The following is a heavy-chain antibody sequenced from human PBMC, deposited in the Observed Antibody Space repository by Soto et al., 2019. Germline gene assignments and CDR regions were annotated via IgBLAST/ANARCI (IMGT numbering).Heavy chain of an antibody. CDR1: GFTFDDYA. CDR2: ISWNSGSI. Sequence: GGSLRLSCAASGFTFDDYAMHWVRQAPGKGLEWVSGISWNSGSIGYADSVKGRFTISRDNAKKSLYLQMNSLRAEDTALYYCAKDMGGSGSPDYYYGMDVWGQGTTVTVSS. CDR3: AKDMGGSGSPDYYYGMDV. D-gene: IGHD3-10*01. V-gene: IGHV3-9*01. J-gene: IGHJ6*02.